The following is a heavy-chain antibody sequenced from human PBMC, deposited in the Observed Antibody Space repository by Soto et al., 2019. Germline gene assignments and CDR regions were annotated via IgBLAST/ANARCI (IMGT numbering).Heavy chain of an antibody. CDR1: GGSFTSNNW. J-gene: IGHJ4*02. V-gene: IGHV4-4*02. Sequence: QVQLQESGPGLVKPSGTLSLTCAVSGGSFTSNNWWTWVRQPPGQGLEWIGEIYRTGSTNYNPSLKSRVTISLDQAANQFSLKVASLTAADTAVYYCASRDPGTSVDYWGQGTLLTVSS. CDR2: IYRTGST. D-gene: IGHD1-7*01. CDR3: ASRDPGTSVDY.